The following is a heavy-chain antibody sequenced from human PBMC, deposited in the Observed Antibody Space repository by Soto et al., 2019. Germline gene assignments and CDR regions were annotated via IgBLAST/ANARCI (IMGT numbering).Heavy chain of an antibody. CDR1: GFTFSSYG. D-gene: IGHD2-15*01. CDR2: IWYDGRNK. J-gene: IGHJ5*02. Sequence: QVQVVESGGGVVQPGRSLRLSCAASGFTFSSYGMHWVRQAPGKGLEWVAVIWYDGRNKYYADSVKGRFTISRDNSKNTLYLQMNSLRAEDTAVSYCARDQTEYCTGGSCYWFDPWGQGTLVTVSS. CDR3: ARDQTEYCTGGSCYWFDP. V-gene: IGHV3-33*01.